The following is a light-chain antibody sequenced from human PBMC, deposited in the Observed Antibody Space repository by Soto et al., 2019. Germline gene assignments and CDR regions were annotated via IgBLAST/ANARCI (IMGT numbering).Light chain of an antibody. CDR3: LQDINYPWT. V-gene: IGKV4-1*01. Sequence: DIVMTQSPDSLAVSLGERATINCKSNQSVFSNSKNRNHLSWYQQKPGKAPKLLFYAASSLQSGVPSRFSGSGSGTDFTLAISSLQPEDSATYYCLQDINYPWTFGQGTKVDIK. CDR1: QSVFSNSKNRNH. CDR2: AAS. J-gene: IGKJ1*01.